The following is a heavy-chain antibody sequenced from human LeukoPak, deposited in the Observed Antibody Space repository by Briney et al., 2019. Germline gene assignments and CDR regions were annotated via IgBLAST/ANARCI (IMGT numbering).Heavy chain of an antibody. D-gene: IGHD2-8*02. CDR2: ISSRSSYI. CDR1: GFTFSSYS. V-gene: IGHV3-21*04. CDR3: ATYRQVLLPFEA. J-gene: IGHJ5*02. Sequence: PGGSLRLSCAASGFTFSSYSMNWVRQPRAKGLEWVSSISSRSSYIYYADLVKGRFTISRDNSKSTLSLQMNSLRDEDTAIYYCATYRQVLLPFEAWGQGTPVTVSS.